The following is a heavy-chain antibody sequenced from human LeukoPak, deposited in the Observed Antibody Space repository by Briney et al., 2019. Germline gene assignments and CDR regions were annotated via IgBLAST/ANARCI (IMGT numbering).Heavy chain of an antibody. CDR1: GYTFTGYY. D-gene: IGHD2-2*01. J-gene: IGHJ5*02. CDR3: ARALVPAAQRLSS. CDR2: INPNTGGT. V-gene: IGHV1-2*02. Sequence: GASVKVSCTASGYTFTGYYLHWVRQAPGQGLEWMGWINPNTGGTNYAQKFQGRVTMTRDTSISTAYMEVTRLRSDDTAVFYCARALVPAAQRLSSWGQGTLVTVSS.